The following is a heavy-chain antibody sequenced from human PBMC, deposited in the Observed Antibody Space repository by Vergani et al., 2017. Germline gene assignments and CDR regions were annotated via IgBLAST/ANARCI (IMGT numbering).Heavy chain of an antibody. V-gene: IGHV1-69*02. Sequence: QVQLVQSGAEVKKPGASVKVSCKASGYTFTSYTISWVRQAPGQGLEWMGRIIPILGIANYAQKFQGRVTITADKSTSTAYMELSSLRSEDTAVYYCASVYCSGGSCYYWAFDYWGQGTLVTVSS. D-gene: IGHD2-15*01. CDR1: GYTFTSYT. CDR3: ASVYCSGGSCYYWAFDY. J-gene: IGHJ4*02. CDR2: IIPILGIA.